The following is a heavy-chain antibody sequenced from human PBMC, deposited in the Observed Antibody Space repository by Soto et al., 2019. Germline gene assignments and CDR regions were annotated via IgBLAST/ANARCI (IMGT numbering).Heavy chain of an antibody. CDR1: GFTFSSFE. D-gene: IGHD3-16*01. CDR2: ISSSGSTK. Sequence: GGSLRLSCAASGFTFSSFEMNWVRQAPDKGLEWASYISSSGSTKYYADSVKGRFAISRDNAKNSLWLQMSSLRAEDTAVYYCARAGVXXYVLFYWGQGTQVTVSS. J-gene: IGHJ4*02. CDR3: ARAGVXXYVLFY. V-gene: IGHV3-48*03.